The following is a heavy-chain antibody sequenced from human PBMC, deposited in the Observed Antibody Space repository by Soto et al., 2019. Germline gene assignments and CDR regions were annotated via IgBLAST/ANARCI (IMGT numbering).Heavy chain of an antibody. CDR3: AREPAYYYDSSGYSAPFGY. D-gene: IGHD3-22*01. Sequence: QVQLVESGGGVVQPGRSLRLSCAASGFTFSNYAMHWVRQAPGKGLEWVAVISYDGSNKYYADSVKGRFTISRDNSKKTLYLQMNSLRAEDTAVYYCAREPAYYYDSSGYSAPFGYWGQGTLVTVSS. CDR1: GFTFSNYA. CDR2: ISYDGSNK. J-gene: IGHJ4*02. V-gene: IGHV3-30-3*01.